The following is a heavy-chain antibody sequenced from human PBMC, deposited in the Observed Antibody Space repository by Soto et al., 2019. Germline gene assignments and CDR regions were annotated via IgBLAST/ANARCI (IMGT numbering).Heavy chain of an antibody. CDR2: IIPILGIA. CDR1: GGTFSSYT. V-gene: IGHV1-69*02. Sequence: QVQLVQSGAEVKKPGSSVKVSCKASGGTFSSYTISWVRQAPGQGLERMGRIIPILGIANYAQKFQGRVTITADKSTSTAYMELSSLRSEDTAVYYCARSPTYYYDSSGSDAFDIWGQGTMVTVSS. J-gene: IGHJ3*02. CDR3: ARSPTYYYDSSGSDAFDI. D-gene: IGHD3-22*01.